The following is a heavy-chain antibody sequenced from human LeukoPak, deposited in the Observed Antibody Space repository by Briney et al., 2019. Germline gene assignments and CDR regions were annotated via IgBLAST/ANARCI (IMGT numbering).Heavy chain of an antibody. Sequence: ASVKVSCTASGYTFTSYGISCGRQAPGQGLEWMGWISACNGNTNYAQKLQGRVTMTTDTSTSTAYMELRSLRSDDTAVYYCARGRYVSAAGVGDYWGQGTLVTVSS. D-gene: IGHD1-14*01. CDR2: ISACNGNT. CDR3: ARGRYVSAAGVGDY. J-gene: IGHJ4*02. V-gene: IGHV1-18*01. CDR1: GYTFTSYG.